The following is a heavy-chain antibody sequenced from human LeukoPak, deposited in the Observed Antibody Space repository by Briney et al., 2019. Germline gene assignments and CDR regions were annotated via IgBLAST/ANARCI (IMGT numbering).Heavy chain of an antibody. CDR3: ARFRGGSCYDY. Sequence: GGSLRLSCAASGFTFSSYDMHWVRQATGKGLEWVSAIGTAGDTYYPGSVRGRFTISRENAKNSLYLQMNSLRAEDTAVYYCARFRGGSCYDYWGQGTLVAVSS. J-gene: IGHJ4*02. CDR1: GFTFSSYD. V-gene: IGHV3-13*01. CDR2: IGTAGDT. D-gene: IGHD2-15*01.